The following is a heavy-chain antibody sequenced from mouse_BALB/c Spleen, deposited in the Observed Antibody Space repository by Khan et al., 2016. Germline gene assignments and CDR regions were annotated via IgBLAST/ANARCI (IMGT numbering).Heavy chain of an antibody. CDR1: GFTFSSYG. V-gene: IGHV5-6*01. J-gene: IGHJ4*01. CDR3: ARQSWGNYAMDY. CDR2: ISSGGSYT. Sequence: EVELVASGGDLVKPGGSLKLSCAASGFTFSSYGMSWVRQTPDKRLEWVATISSGGSYTYYPDSAKGRFTITRDNAKNNLYLQMCRLKCEDTAMYYCARQSWGNYAMDYWGQGTSVTVSS.